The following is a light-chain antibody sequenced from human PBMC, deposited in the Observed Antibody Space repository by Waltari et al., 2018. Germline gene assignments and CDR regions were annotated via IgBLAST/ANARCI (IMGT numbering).Light chain of an antibody. V-gene: IGKV4-1*01. CDR2: GAS. Sequence: DIVMTQSPDSLAVSVGERAPINCKSSQPVLYRSNNEYYLGWYHQRPGQPPKLLIYGASNRESGVPDRFSGSGSGTDFNITISSLKAEDVGVYYCQQYYDIPSTFGQGTKVQIK. CDR3: QQYYDIPST. CDR1: QPVLYRSNNEYY. J-gene: IGKJ1*01.